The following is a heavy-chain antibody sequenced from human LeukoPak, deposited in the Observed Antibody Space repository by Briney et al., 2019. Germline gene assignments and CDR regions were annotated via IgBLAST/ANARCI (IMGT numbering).Heavy chain of an antibody. CDR3: AKWGSTRALKDIDY. D-gene: IGHD2-2*01. Sequence: GGSLRLSCAASGFTFSSYGMHWVRQAPGKGLEWVAFIRYDGSNKYYADSVKGRFTISRDNSKNTLYLQMNSLRAEDTAVYYCAKWGSTRALKDIDYWGQGTLVTVSS. J-gene: IGHJ4*02. CDR1: GFTFSSYG. CDR2: IRYDGSNK. V-gene: IGHV3-30*02.